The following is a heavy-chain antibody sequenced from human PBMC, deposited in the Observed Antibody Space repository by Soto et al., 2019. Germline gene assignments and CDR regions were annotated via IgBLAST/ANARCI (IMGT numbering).Heavy chain of an antibody. CDR1: VDRVTSSW. J-gene: IGHJ4*02. D-gene: IGHD6-19*01. CDR2: IYPGDSDT. CDR3: ARLFTSGMAVAGTTPYYFDY. V-gene: IGHV5-51*01. Sequence: AALQSSAKRPVDRVTSSWLGSVRQMHGKGLEWMGIIYPGDSDTRYSPSFQGQVTISADKSISTAYLQWSSLKASDTAMYYCARLFTSGMAVAGTTPYYFDYWGQGTLVTVSS.